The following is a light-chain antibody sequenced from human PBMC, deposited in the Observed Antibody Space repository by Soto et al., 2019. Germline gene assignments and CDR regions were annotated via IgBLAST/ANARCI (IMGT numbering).Light chain of an antibody. CDR1: SSDVGGYNY. CDR3: TSSAGGNNV. CDR2: EVN. J-gene: IGLJ1*01. Sequence: QSVLTQPPSASGSPGQSVTISCTGTSSDVGGYNYVSWYQQHPGKVPKLMVYEVNKRPSGVPDRFPGSKSGNTASLTVSGLQAEDEPQYYCTSSAGGNNVFATGPKLTVL. V-gene: IGLV2-8*01.